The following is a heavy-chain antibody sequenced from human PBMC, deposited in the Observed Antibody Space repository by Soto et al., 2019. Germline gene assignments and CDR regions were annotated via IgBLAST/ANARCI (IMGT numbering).Heavy chain of an antibody. J-gene: IGHJ4*02. D-gene: IGHD2-2*01. CDR1: GFTFDDYA. V-gene: IGHV3-9*01. CDR2: ISWNSGSI. CDR3: AKDTVAQLLALDY. Sequence: GGSLRLSCAASGFTFDDYAMHWVRQAPGKGLEWVSGISWNSGSIGYADSVKGRFTISRDNAKNSLYLQMNSLRAEDTALYYCAKDTVAQLLALDYWGQGTLVTVSS.